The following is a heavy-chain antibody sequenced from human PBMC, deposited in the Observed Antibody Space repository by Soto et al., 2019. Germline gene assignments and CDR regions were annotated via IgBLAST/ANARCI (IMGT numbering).Heavy chain of an antibody. J-gene: IGHJ4*02. CDR2: ISSSGSTA. Sequence: PRGSLRLSCASSGFNFIRFELHWVRQAPGKGLEWISYISSSGSTAYYASSVEGRFTISRDNANNSVYLQMDSLRAEDTALYYCTRAAWFPYLSFYWGQGALVTVSS. V-gene: IGHV3-48*03. CDR3: TRAAWFPYLSFY. D-gene: IGHD3-10*01. CDR1: GFNFIRFE.